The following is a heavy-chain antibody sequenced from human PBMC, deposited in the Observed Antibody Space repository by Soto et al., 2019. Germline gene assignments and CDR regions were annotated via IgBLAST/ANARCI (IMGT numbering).Heavy chain of an antibody. D-gene: IGHD3-9*01. J-gene: IGHJ6*03. Sequence: EVQLLESGGGLVQPGGSLRLSCAASGFTFSSYAMSWVRQAPGKGLEWVSAISGSGGSTYYADSVKGRFTISRDNSKTTLYLQMNSLRAEDTAVYYCAKKNWDILPGYRRGYYYYMDVWGKGTTVTVSS. CDR2: ISGSGGST. CDR3: AKKNWDILPGYRRGYYYYMDV. V-gene: IGHV3-23*01. CDR1: GFTFSSYA.